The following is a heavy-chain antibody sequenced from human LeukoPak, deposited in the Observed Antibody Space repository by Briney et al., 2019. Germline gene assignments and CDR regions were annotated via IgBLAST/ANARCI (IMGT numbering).Heavy chain of an antibody. Sequence: PGGSLRLSCAASGFTFSSYSMNWVRQAPGKGLEWVSSISSSSSYIYYADSVKGRFTISRDNARNSLYLQMNSLRAEDTAVYCCASGCSGGSCPDGAFDIWAKGQWSPSLQ. CDR1: GFTFSSYS. D-gene: IGHD2-15*01. V-gene: IGHV3-21*01. CDR2: ISSSSSYI. J-gene: IGHJ3*02. CDR3: ASGCSGGSCPDGAFDI.